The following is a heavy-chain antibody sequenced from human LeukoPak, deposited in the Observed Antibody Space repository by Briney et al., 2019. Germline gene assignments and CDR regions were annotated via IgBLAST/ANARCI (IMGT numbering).Heavy chain of an antibody. CDR3: ARGPDLTSYYYYYMDV. CDR1: GFTFSSYW. J-gene: IGHJ6*03. D-gene: IGHD4/OR15-4a*01. Sequence: GGSLRLSCGASGFTFSSYWMHWVRQAPGKGLVWVSRINNDGSSTSYADSVQGRFTISRDNAKNTLYLQMNSLRAEDTALYYCARGPDLTSYYYYYMDVWGKGTTVTVSS. CDR2: INNDGSST. V-gene: IGHV3-74*01.